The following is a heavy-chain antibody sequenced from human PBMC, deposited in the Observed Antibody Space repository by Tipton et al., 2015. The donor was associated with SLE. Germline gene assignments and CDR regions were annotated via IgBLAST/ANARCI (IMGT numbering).Heavy chain of an antibody. J-gene: IGHJ4*02. V-gene: IGHV4-59*12. CDR1: GGSISSYY. CDR2: IYYSGST. D-gene: IGHD6-13*01. Sequence: TLSLTCTVSGGSISSYYWSWIRQPPGKGLEWIGYIYYSGSTNYNPSLKSRVTISVDTSKNQFSLKLSSVTAADTAVYYCARALVSSWYTDYWGQGTLVTVSS. CDR3: ARALVSSWYTDY.